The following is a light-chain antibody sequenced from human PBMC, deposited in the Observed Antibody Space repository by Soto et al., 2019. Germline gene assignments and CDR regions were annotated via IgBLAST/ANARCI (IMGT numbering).Light chain of an antibody. J-gene: IGLJ2*01. Sequence: QAVLTQPPSVSGAPGQRVTISCTGSSSNIGAGYDVHWYQQLPGTAPKLLIYGNSNRPSGVPDRFSGSKSGTSASLAITGLQVEDEADYYCQSYDSSLCGRDVVFGGGTKVIVL. CDR3: QSYDSSLCGRDVV. CDR1: SSNIGAGYD. V-gene: IGLV1-40*01. CDR2: GNS.